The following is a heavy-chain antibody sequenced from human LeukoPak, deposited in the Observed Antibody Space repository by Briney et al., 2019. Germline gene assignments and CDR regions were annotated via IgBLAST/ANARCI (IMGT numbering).Heavy chain of an antibody. Sequence: GASVKVSCKASGYTFNTYGITWVRQAPGQGLEWMGWISAYNGYTHYAQMLQGRVTMTTDTPTSTAYMELRGLRSDDTAVYYCARVDILTGYYFFDYWGQGTLVTVSS. V-gene: IGHV1-18*01. J-gene: IGHJ4*02. CDR1: GYTFNTYG. CDR2: ISAYNGYT. CDR3: ARVDILTGYYFFDY. D-gene: IGHD3-9*01.